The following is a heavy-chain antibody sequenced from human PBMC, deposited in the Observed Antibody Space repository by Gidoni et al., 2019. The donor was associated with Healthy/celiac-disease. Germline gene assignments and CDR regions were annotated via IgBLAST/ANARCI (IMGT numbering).Heavy chain of an antibody. D-gene: IGHD6-6*01. CDR3: ARTRAARPEGFDY. Sequence: EVQLVESGGGLVKPGGSLRLSCAASGFTFSSYSMNWVRQAPGKGLEWVSSISSSSSYIYYADSVKGRFTISRDNAKNSLYLQMNSLRAEDTAVYYCARTRAARPEGFDYWGQGTLVTVSS. J-gene: IGHJ4*02. CDR2: ISSSSSYI. V-gene: IGHV3-21*01. CDR1: GFTFSSYS.